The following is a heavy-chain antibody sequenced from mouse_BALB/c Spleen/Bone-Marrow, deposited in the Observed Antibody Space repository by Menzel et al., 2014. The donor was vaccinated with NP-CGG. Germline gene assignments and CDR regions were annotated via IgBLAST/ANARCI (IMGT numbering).Heavy chain of an antibody. CDR1: GYTFTNYW. D-gene: IGHD2-1*01. CDR2: INPSTGNT. V-gene: IGHV1-7*01. CDR3: ARGNYEAMDY. Sequence: QVQLKQSGAELAKPGASVKMSCKAFGYTFTNYWMHWVKQRPGQGLEWIGYINPSTGNTEYNQKFKDKATLTADKSSNTAFMQLSSLTSEDSAVYFCARGNYEAMDYWGQGTSVTVSS. J-gene: IGHJ4*01.